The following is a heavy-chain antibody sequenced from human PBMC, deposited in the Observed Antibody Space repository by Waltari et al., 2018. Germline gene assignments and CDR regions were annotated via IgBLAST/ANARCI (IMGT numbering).Heavy chain of an antibody. J-gene: IGHJ3*02. D-gene: IGHD4-4*01. Sequence: EVQLVESGGGLVQPGGSLRLSCAASGFTFSRYAMSWVRQAPGQGLEWVSTISDGVGSTHYSDSVKVRFTISRDNSKNTLSLQMNSLRAEDTALYFCAKVYYNNYFSDDAFDIWGQGTVVTVSS. CDR2: ISDGVGST. CDR3: AKVYYNNYFSDDAFDI. V-gene: IGHV3-23*04. CDR1: GFTFSRYA.